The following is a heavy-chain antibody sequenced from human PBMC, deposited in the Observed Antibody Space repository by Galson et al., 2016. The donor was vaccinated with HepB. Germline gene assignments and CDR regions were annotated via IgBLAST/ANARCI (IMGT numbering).Heavy chain of an antibody. D-gene: IGHD3-9*01. J-gene: IGHJ5*02. Sequence: SVKVSCKASGYTFTTYAMHWVRQAPGQRLEWMGWINAGNGNTKYSQKFQGRVTITRDTSASTAYMDLSSLRSEDTAVCYCARGLRGYDILTGYPRAWFDPWGQGTLVTVSS. V-gene: IGHV1-3*01. CDR2: INAGNGNT. CDR1: GYTFTTYA. CDR3: ARGLRGYDILTGYPRAWFDP.